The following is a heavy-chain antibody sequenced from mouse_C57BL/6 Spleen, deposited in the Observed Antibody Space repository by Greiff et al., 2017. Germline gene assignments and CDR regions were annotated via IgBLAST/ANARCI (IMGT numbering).Heavy chain of an antibody. Sequence: QVHVKQSGAELVRPGASVTLSCKASGYTFTDYEMHWVKQTPVHGLEWIGAIDPETGGTAYNQKFKGKAILTADKSSSTAYMELRSLTSEDSAVYYCTQGFAWFAYWGQGTLVTVSA. V-gene: IGHV1-15*01. CDR3: TQGFAWFAY. D-gene: IGHD3-3*01. J-gene: IGHJ3*01. CDR2: IDPETGGT. CDR1: GYTFTDYE.